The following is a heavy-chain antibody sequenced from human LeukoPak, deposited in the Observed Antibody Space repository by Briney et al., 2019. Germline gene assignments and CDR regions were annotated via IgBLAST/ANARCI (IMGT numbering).Heavy chain of an antibody. J-gene: IGHJ4*02. CDR1: GYTFTSYY. CDR3: ARVNYGGNSPFDY. CDR2: INPSGGST. Sequence: ASVKVSCKASGYTFTSYYMHWVRQAPGQGLEWMGIINPSGGSTSYAQKFQGRVTMTRDTSTSAVYMELSSLRSEDMAVYYCARVNYGGNSPFDYWGQGTLVTVSS. V-gene: IGHV1-46*01. D-gene: IGHD4-23*01.